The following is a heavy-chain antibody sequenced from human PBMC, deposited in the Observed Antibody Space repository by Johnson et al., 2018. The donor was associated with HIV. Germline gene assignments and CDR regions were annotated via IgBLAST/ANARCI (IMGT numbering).Heavy chain of an antibody. CDR1: GFTFSSYW. CDR3: ARDPTTHNSRTSGEFVALDS. J-gene: IGHJ3*02. Sequence: VQLVESGGGLVQPGGSLRLSCAASGFTFSSYWMSWVRQAPGKGLEWVANIKQDGSEKYYVDSVKGRFTISRDNAENSLYLQMNSLTAEYTALYYCARDPTTHNSRTSGEFVALDSWGQGTMVTVSS. D-gene: IGHD3-10*01. V-gene: IGHV3-7*03. CDR2: IKQDGSEK.